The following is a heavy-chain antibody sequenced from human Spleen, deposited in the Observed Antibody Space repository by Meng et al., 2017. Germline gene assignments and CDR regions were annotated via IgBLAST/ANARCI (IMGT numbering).Heavy chain of an antibody. J-gene: IGHJ4*02. CDR1: GFTFSNAW. Sequence: GESLKISCAASGFTFSNAWMSWVRQAPGKGLEWVCRIKSKTDGGTTDYAAPVKGRFTISRDDSKDTLYLQMNSLKTEDTAVYYSTTDEEDYGDYWGQGTLVTVSS. CDR3: TTDEEDYGDY. V-gene: IGHV3-15*01. CDR2: IKSKTDGGTT.